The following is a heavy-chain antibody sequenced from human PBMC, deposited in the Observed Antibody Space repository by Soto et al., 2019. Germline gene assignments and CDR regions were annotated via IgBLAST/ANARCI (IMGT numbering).Heavy chain of an antibody. CDR2: IYYSGST. V-gene: IGHV4-31*03. J-gene: IGHJ4*02. CDR1: GGSISSGGYY. D-gene: IGHD3-9*01. Sequence: SETLSLTCTVSGGSISSGGYYWSWIRQHPGKGLEWIGYIYYSGSTYYNPSLKSRVTISVETSKNQFSLKLSSVTAADTAVYYCARGGLRYFDWLSRRVPWFDYWGQGTLVTVSS. CDR3: ARGGLRYFDWLSRRVPWFDY.